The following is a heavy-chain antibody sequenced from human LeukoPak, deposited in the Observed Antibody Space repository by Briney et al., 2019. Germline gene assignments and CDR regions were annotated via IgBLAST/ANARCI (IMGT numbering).Heavy chain of an antibody. V-gene: IGHV3-7*01. D-gene: IGHD2-15*01. J-gene: IGHJ4*02. CDR1: GFSFSDYW. CDR2: IKHDGSDE. Sequence: GGSLRLSCAAAGFSFSDYWMSWVRQAPGKVLEWVANIKHDGSDEFYVDSVKGRFTISRDNAKNSLYLQMNSLRAEDTAVYYCASDVANSWGPGTMATVSS. CDR3: ASDVANS.